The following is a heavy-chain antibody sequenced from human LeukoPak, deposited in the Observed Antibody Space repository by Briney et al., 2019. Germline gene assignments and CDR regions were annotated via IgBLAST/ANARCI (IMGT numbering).Heavy chain of an antibody. CDR2: IIPIFGTA. Sequence: SVKVSCTASGGTFSSYAISWVRQAPGQGLEWMGGIIPIFGTANYAQKFQGRVTITADESTSTAYMELSSLRSEDTAVYYCARTVAALGYGMDVWGQGTTVTVSS. CDR3: ARTVAALGYGMDV. V-gene: IGHV1-69*01. J-gene: IGHJ6*02. CDR1: GGTFSSYA. D-gene: IGHD2-15*01.